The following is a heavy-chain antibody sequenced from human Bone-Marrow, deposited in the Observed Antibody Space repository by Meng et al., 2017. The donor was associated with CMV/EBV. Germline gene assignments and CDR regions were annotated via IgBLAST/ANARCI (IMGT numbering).Heavy chain of an antibody. Sequence: GGSLRLSCTASGFTFGDYAMSWVRQAPGKGLEWVGFIRSKAYGGTTEYAASVKGRFTISRDDSKSIAYLQMNSLKTEDTAVYYCTRDLERITIFGVVIPDYYYYYGMDVWGQGTTVTFSS. J-gene: IGHJ6*02. CDR1: GFTFGDYA. CDR2: IRSKAYGGTT. CDR3: TRDLERITIFGVVIPDYYYYYGMDV. V-gene: IGHV3-49*04. D-gene: IGHD3-3*01.